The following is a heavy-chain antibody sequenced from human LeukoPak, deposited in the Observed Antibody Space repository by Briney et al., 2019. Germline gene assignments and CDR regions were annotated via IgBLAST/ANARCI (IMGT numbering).Heavy chain of an antibody. Sequence: SETLSLTCTVSADSISSYYWSWIRQTPGKGLEWIGYIYYSGSTNYNPSLRSRVTISVDTSKNQFSLKLSSVTAADTAVYYCASNLGWFDPWCQGTLVTVSS. V-gene: IGHV4-59*12. J-gene: IGHJ5*02. CDR1: ADSISSYY. CDR3: ASNLGWFDP. CDR2: IYYSGST.